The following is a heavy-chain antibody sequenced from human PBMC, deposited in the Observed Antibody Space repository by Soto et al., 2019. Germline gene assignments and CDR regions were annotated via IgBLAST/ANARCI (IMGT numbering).Heavy chain of an antibody. J-gene: IGHJ4*02. CDR3: ASPYYYDSSGYSYYFDY. D-gene: IGHD3-22*01. Sequence: SVKVSCKASGGTLSSYAMSWVRQAPGQGLEWMGGIIPIFGTANYAQKFQGRVTITADESTSTAYMELSSLRSEDTAVYYCASPYYYDSSGYSYYFDYWGQGTLVTVSS. CDR1: GGTLSSYA. CDR2: IIPIFGTA. V-gene: IGHV1-69*13.